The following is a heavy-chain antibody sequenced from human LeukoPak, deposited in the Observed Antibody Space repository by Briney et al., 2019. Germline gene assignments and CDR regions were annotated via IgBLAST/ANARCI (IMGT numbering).Heavy chain of an antibody. V-gene: IGHV1-2*02. J-gene: IGHJ6*03. CDR2: INPSSGGT. D-gene: IGHD2-2*01. CDR1: GYTFTGYY. CDR3: ARDCCSSPGYYVDV. Sequence: ASVKVSCKASGYTFTGYYMHWVRQAPGQGLEWMGWINPSSGGTNYAQKFQGRVTMTRDTSISTAYMELSRLRSDDTAVYYCARDCCSSPGYYVDVWGKGTTVTVSS.